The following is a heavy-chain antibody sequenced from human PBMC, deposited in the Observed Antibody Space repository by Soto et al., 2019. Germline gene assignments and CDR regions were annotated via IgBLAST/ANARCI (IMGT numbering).Heavy chain of an antibody. CDR3: ARHSMSSSWLSFDY. CDR2: IYYSGST. D-gene: IGHD6-13*01. V-gene: IGHV4-39*01. J-gene: IGHJ4*02. CDR1: GGSISSSSYY. Sequence: SETLSLTCTVSGGSISSSSYYWGWIRQPPGKGLEWIGSIYYSGSTYYNPSLKSRVTISVDTSKNQFSLKLSSVTAADTAVYYCARHSMSSSWLSFDYWGQGTLVTVSS.